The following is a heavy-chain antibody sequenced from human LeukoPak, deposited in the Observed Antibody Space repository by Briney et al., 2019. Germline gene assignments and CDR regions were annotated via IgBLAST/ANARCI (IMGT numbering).Heavy chain of an antibody. Sequence: PSETLSLTCAVYVGSFSGYYWSWIRQPPGKGLEWIGEINHSGSTNYNPSLRSRVTISVDTSKNQFSLKLSSVTAADTAVYYCARGRSTTVTTWYYFDYWGQGTLVTVSS. CDR2: INHSGST. CDR1: VGSFSGYY. D-gene: IGHD4-17*01. V-gene: IGHV4-34*01. CDR3: ARGRSTTVTTWYYFDY. J-gene: IGHJ4*02.